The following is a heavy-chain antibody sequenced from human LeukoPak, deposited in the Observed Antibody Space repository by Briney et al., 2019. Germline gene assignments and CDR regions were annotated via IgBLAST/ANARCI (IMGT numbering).Heavy chain of an antibody. Sequence: GGSLRLSCAASGFTFSSYGMHWVRQAPGKGLEWVAFIRYDGSNKYYADSVKGRFTISRDNSKNTLYLQMNSLRAEDTAVYYCASIGRIYDFAFDIWGQGTMVTVSS. CDR2: IRYDGSNK. V-gene: IGHV3-30*02. D-gene: IGHD3-3*01. CDR1: GFTFSSYG. CDR3: ASIGRIYDFAFDI. J-gene: IGHJ3*02.